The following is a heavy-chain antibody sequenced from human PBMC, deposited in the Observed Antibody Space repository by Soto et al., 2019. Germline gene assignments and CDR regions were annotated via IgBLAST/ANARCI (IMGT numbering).Heavy chain of an antibody. CDR2: ISAYIGNT. J-gene: IGHJ5*02. Sequence: QVQLVQSGAEVKKPGASVKVSCKDSGYTFTSYGISWVRQAPGQGLEWMGWISAYIGNTNYAQKLQGRVTMTTDTSTSTAYMELRSLRSDDTAVYYCARVGADNYYGSGSHWFDPWGQGTLVTVSS. D-gene: IGHD3-10*01. CDR3: ARVGADNYYGSGSHWFDP. V-gene: IGHV1-18*01. CDR1: GYTFTSYG.